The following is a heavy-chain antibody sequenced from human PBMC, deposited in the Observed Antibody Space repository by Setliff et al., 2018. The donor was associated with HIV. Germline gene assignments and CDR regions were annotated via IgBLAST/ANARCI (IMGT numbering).Heavy chain of an antibody. V-gene: IGHV3-74*01. Sequence: GGSLRLSCAASGFSFSSYWMHWVRQAPGKGLVWVSRINTDGRSTTYADSGKGRFTISRDNAKNTLYLQMNSLRDEDTAVYYCARGLNFWSDYYHYYYMDVWGKGTMVTVSS. CDR3: ARGLNFWSDYYHYYYMDV. CDR2: INTDGRST. J-gene: IGHJ6*03. CDR1: GFSFSSYW. D-gene: IGHD3-3*01.